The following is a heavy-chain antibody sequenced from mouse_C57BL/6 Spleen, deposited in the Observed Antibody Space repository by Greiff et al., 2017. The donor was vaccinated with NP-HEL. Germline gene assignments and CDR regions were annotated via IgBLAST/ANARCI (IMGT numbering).Heavy chain of an antibody. CDR1: GYSITSGYD. V-gene: IGHV3-1*01. J-gene: IGHJ3*01. CDR2: ISYSGST. Sequence: EVQLVESGPGMVKPSQSLSLTCTVTGYSITSGYDWHWIRHFPGNKLGWMGYISYSGSTNYNPSLKSRISITHDTSKNHFFLKLNSVTTEDTAAYYCARGGFYSPFAYWGQGTLVTVSA. CDR3: ARGGFYSPFAY. D-gene: IGHD2-12*01.